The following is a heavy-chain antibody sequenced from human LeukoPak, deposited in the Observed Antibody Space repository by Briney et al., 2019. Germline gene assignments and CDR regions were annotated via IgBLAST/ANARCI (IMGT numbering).Heavy chain of an antibody. J-gene: IGHJ6*03. CDR1: GFTFSSYG. D-gene: IGHD5-12*01. V-gene: IGHV3-23*01. Sequence: GGSLRLSCAASGFTFSSYGMSWVRQAPGKGLEWVSAISGSGGSTYYADSVKGRFTISRDNSKNTLYLQMNSLRAEDTAVYYCAKARVMATITRTYYYYMDVWGKGTTVTISS. CDR2: ISGSGGST. CDR3: AKARVMATITRTYYYYMDV.